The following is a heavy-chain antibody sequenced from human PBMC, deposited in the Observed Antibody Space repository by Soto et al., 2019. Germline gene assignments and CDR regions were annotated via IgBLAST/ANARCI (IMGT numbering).Heavy chain of an antibody. J-gene: IGHJ4*02. CDR3: ATDRYCSGGSCYSVLNY. V-gene: IGHV1-24*01. D-gene: IGHD2-15*01. CDR2: FDPEDGET. CDR1: GYTLTELS. Sequence: ASVKVSCKVSGYTLTELSMHLVRQAPGKGLEWMGGFDPEDGETIYAQKFQGRVTMTEDTSTDTAYMELSSLRSEDTAVYYCATDRYCSGGSCYSVLNYWGQGTLVTVSS.